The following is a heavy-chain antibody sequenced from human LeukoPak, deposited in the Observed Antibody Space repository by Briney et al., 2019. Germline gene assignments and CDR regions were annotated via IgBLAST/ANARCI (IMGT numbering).Heavy chain of an antibody. V-gene: IGHV5-51*01. J-gene: IGHJ5*02. CDR2: IYPGDSDT. CDR1: GYSFTSYW. Sequence: GESLKISCKGSGYSFTSYWIGWVRQMPGKGLEWMGIIYPGDSDTRYSPSFQGQVTISADKSISTAYLQWSSLKASDTAMYYCARTPYYYDSSGYLENWFDPWGQGTLVTVSS. CDR3: ARTPYYYDSSGYLENWFDP. D-gene: IGHD3-22*01.